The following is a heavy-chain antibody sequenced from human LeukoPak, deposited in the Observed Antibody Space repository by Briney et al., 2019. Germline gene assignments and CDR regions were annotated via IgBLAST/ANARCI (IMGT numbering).Heavy chain of an antibody. CDR1: GGSISGYY. CDR2: IYTSGST. CDR3: ARGVYCSGDTCYYYYYYMDV. J-gene: IGHJ6*03. V-gene: IGHV4-4*07. D-gene: IGHD2-15*01. Sequence: KASETLSLTCTVSGGSISGYYWSWIRQPAGKGLEWIGRIYTSGSTNYNPSLKSRVTISVDRSKNQFSLRLSSVTAADTAVYYCARGVYCSGDTCYYYYYYMDVWGRGTTVTVSS.